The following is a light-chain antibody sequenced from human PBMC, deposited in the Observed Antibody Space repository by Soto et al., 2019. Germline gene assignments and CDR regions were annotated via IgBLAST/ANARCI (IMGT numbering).Light chain of an antibody. CDR2: GAS. J-gene: IGKJ2*01. CDR1: QSVSSSY. Sequence: EIVLTQSPGTLSLSPGERATLSCRASQSVSSSYLAWYQQKPGQAPRLLIYGASSRATGIPARFSGSGSGTDFTLTISRLEPEDFAVYYCQQYGSSPQPFGQGTKLEIK. CDR3: QQYGSSPQP. V-gene: IGKV3-20*01.